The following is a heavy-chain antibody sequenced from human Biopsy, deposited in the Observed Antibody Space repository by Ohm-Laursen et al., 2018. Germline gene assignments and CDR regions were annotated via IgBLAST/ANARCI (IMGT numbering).Heavy chain of an antibody. CDR2: ITADEK. D-gene: IGHD1-26*01. Sequence: SVKVSCKTSDYTFYSYGITWVRRAPGQGLEWMGWITADEKNSAPKFQGRVTMTTDMSTSTAYMELRGLKSDDTAVYYCARVFGGAYYSYAFDIWGQGTLVIVSS. CDR1: DYTFYSYG. J-gene: IGHJ3*02. CDR3: ARVFGGAYYSYAFDI. V-gene: IGHV1-18*04.